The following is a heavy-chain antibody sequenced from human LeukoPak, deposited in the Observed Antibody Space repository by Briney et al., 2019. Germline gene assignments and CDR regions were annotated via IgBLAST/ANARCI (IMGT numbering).Heavy chain of an antibody. CDR3: ARVGVDDSGNIIKYFFDY. J-gene: IGHJ4*02. D-gene: IGHD4-23*01. CDR2: IYYSGTA. Sequence: PSETLSLTCTLSGGPISNYQWSWIRQPPGKGLEWIGNIYYSGTANYNPSLKSRVIISVDTSKNQFSLKLSPVTAADTAVYYCARVGVDDSGNIIKYFFDYWGQGTLVTVSS. CDR1: GGPISNYQ. V-gene: IGHV4-59*01.